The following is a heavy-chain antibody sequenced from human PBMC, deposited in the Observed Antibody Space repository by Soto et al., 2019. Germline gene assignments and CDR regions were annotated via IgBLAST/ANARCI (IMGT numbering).Heavy chain of an antibody. CDR3: ARGGVDGSGGMFGY. CDR2: IYSGGST. J-gene: IGHJ4*02. Sequence: EVQLVESGGGLIQPGGSLRLSCAASGFTVSSNYMSWVRQAPGKGLEWVSVIYSGGSTYYADSVKGRFTISRDNSKNPLYLQMNSRRAEDTAVYYCARGGVDGSGGMFGYGGQGTRVTVSS. D-gene: IGHD3-10*01. V-gene: IGHV3-53*01. CDR1: GFTVSSNY.